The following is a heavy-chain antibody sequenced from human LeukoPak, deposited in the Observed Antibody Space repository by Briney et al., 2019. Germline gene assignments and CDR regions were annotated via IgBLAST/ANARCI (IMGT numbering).Heavy chain of an antibody. J-gene: IGHJ3*02. V-gene: IGHV4-61*02. Sequence: PSQTLSLTCTVSGDSISSGSYYWSWIRQPAGKGLEWIGRMSTSGSTNYNPSLKSRVTISVDTSKNQFSLKLRSVTAADTAVYYCARNIWFGESADAFDIWGQGTMVTVSS. CDR2: MSTSGST. D-gene: IGHD3-10*01. CDR3: ARNIWFGESADAFDI. CDR1: GDSISSGSYY.